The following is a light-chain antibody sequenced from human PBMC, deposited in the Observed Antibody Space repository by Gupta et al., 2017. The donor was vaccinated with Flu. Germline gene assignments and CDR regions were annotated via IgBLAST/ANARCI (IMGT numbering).Light chain of an antibody. CDR2: STS. J-gene: IGKJ3*01. Sequence: ELVLTQSPGTLSLSPGEGATLSCRASQSFDSNSLAWYQHQPGQAPRLLIYSTSRRATGIPDRFSGSGSGTDFTLTISRLEPEDFAVYYCQHYGSSPEFTFGPGTRVDIK. CDR3: QHYGSSPEFT. CDR1: QSFDSNS. V-gene: IGKV3-20*01.